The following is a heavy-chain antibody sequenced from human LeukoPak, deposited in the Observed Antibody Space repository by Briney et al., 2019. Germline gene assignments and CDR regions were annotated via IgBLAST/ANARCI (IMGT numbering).Heavy chain of an antibody. CDR1: GYTFTSYD. CDR3: ARGRSTGYPYYFEY. V-gene: IGHV1-8*03. Sequence: GASVKVSCKASGYTFTSYDINWVRQATGQGLEWMGWMNPNSGSTGYAQKFQGRVTITGNTSISTAYMELSGLRSEDTAVYYCARGRSTGYPYYFEYWGQGTLVTVSS. CDR2: MNPNSGST. D-gene: IGHD5-12*01. J-gene: IGHJ4*02.